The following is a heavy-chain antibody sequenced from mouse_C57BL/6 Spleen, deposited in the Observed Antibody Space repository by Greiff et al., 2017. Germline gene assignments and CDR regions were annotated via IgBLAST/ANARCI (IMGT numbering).Heavy chain of an antibody. CDR3: ARGGYYGSSLWYFDV. D-gene: IGHD1-1*01. CDR2: IDPNSGGT. V-gene: IGHV1-72*01. Sequence: QVQLQQPGAELVKPGASVKLSCKASGYTFTSYWMHWVKQRPGRGLGWIGRIDPNSGGTKYNEKFKSKATLTVDKPSSTAYMQSSSLTSEDSAVYYCARGGYYGSSLWYFDVWGTGTTVTVSS. J-gene: IGHJ1*03. CDR1: GYTFTSYW.